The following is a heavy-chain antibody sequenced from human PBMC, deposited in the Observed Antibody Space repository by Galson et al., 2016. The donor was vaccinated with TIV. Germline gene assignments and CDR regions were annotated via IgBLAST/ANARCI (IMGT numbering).Heavy chain of an antibody. CDR3: AKDRNTAFDTHYSYYGLDV. D-gene: IGHD5-18*01. V-gene: IGHV1-69*06. J-gene: IGHJ6*02. Sequence: SVKVSCKASGGTFSSYVFNWVRLAPGQGLEWMGGIIPLFRTTNYAQKFQGRATITADKSTNTAYMELNSLKYGDTAVYYCAKDRNTAFDTHYSYYGLDVWGQGTTVIVSS. CDR1: GGTFSSYV. CDR2: IIPLFRTT.